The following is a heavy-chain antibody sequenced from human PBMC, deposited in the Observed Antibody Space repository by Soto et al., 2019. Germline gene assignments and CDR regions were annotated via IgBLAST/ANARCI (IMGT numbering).Heavy chain of an antibody. CDR1: DGTISSYY. CDR2: IYYSGST. V-gene: IGHV4-59*01. J-gene: IGHJ4*02. CDR3: AGNWNLDY. D-gene: IGHD1-1*01. Sequence: SETLSLTCTVSDGTISSYYWSWIRQPPGKGLEWIGYIYYSGSTNYNPSLKSRVTISVNTSKNQFSLKLSSVTAADTAVYYCAGNWNLDYWGQGTLVTVSS.